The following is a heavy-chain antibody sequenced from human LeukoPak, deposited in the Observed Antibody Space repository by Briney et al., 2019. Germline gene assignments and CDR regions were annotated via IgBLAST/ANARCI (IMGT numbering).Heavy chain of an antibody. CDR1: GFTFSSYS. V-gene: IGHV3-21*01. CDR2: ISSSSSYI. J-gene: IGHJ4*02. D-gene: IGHD2-15*01. Sequence: AGGSLRLSCAASGFTFSSYSMNWVRQAPWKGLEWVSSISSSSSYIYYADSVKGRFTISRDNAKNSLYLQMNSLRAEDTAVYYCARVMSRVVGFDYWGQGTLVTVSS. CDR3: ARVMSRVVGFDY.